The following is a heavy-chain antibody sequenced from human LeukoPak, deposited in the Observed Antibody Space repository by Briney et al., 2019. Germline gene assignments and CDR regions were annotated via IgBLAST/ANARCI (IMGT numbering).Heavy chain of an antibody. CDR3: ARVRDGYNDAYDI. CDR2: ISAYNGNT. CDR1: GYTFTSYG. Sequence: ASVKVPCKASGYTFTSYGISWVRQAPGQGLEWMGWISAYNGNTNYAQKLQGRVTMTRDTSTSTVYMELSSLRSEDTAVYYCARVRDGYNDAYDIWGQGTMITVPS. J-gene: IGHJ3*02. V-gene: IGHV1-18*01. D-gene: IGHD5-24*01.